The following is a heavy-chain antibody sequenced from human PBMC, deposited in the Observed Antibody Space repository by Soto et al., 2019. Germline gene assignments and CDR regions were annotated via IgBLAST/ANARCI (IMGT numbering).Heavy chain of an antibody. CDR3: ARGGYYYDSSDNWFDP. CDR2: IIPIFGTA. D-gene: IGHD3-22*01. Sequence: ASVEVSWHASGGTFSHYANRWVRQAPVQGLEWMGGIIPIFGTANYAQKFQGRVTITADESTSTAYMELSSLRSEDTAVYYCARGGYYYDSSDNWFDPWGQGTLVTVSS. CDR1: GGTFSHYA. J-gene: IGHJ5*02. V-gene: IGHV1-69*01.